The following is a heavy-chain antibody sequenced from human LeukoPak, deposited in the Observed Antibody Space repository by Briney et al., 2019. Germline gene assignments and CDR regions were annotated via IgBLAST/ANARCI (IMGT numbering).Heavy chain of an antibody. V-gene: IGHV3-23*01. CDR3: AKANYSGSYYFDS. J-gene: IGHJ4*02. CDR1: GFTFSSST. Sequence: GGSLRLSCAAPGFTFSSSTMNWVRRAPGKGLEWVSSISTSGGYTYYADSVKGRFTISRDNSKNTLSVQMNSLRAEDTAVYYCAKANYSGSYYFDSWGQGTLVTVSS. CDR2: ISTSGGYT. D-gene: IGHD1-26*01.